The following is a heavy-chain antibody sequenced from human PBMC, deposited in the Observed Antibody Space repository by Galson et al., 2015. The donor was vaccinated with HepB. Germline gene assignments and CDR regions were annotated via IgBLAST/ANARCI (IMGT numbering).Heavy chain of an antibody. CDR1: GYSFTSYW. D-gene: IGHD1-26*01. J-gene: IGHJ4*02. V-gene: IGHV5-51*03. Sequence: QSGAEVKKPGESLKISCKGSGYSFTSYWIGWVRQMPEKGLEWMGIIYPGDSDTRYSPSFQGQVTISADKSISTAYLQWSSLKASDTAMYYCARPSGGYSNERGQYYFDYWGQGTLVTVSS. CDR3: ARPSGGYSNERGQYYFDY. CDR2: IYPGDSDT.